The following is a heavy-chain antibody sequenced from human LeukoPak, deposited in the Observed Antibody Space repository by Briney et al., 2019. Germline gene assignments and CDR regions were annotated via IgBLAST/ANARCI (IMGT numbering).Heavy chain of an antibody. D-gene: IGHD6-19*01. J-gene: IGHJ4*02. V-gene: IGHV4-30-2*01. CDR3: ARHVSPYSSGWPNPFYFDY. CDR1: GGSISSGGYY. CDR2: IYHSGST. Sequence: PSETLSLTCTVSGGSISSGGYYWSWIRQPPGKGLEWIGYIYHSGSTYYNPSLKSRVTISVDRSKNQFSLKLSSVTAADTAVYYCARHVSPYSSGWPNPFYFDYWGQGTLVTVSS.